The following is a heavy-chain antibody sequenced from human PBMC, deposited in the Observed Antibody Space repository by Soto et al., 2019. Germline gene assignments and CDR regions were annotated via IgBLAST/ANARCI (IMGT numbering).Heavy chain of an antibody. Sequence: GALRSSCANIGVNASSSQMTWVRQAPRKGLEWVSVIYSGGSSYYAVSVQGRFTISRDNSKNTVYLQMNSLRGEDTAMYYCARLGPYGSESYSFRYNWFDPWGQGTQVTVSS. CDR2: IYSGGSS. D-gene: IGHD3-10*01. V-gene: IGHV3-53*01. J-gene: IGHJ5*02. CDR1: GVNASSSQ. CDR3: ARLGPYGSESYSFRYNWFDP.